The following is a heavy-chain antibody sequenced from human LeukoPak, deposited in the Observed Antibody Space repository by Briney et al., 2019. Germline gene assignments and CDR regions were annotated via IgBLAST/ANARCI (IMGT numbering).Heavy chain of an antibody. Sequence: ASVKVSCKASGYTFTSYYMHWVRQAPGQGLEWMGLINPSDGNPSYAQKFQSRVTMTRDMSTSTVFMELNSLRSGDTAVYYCARVRQGPVIDYWGQGTLVTVSS. CDR3: ARVRQGPVIDY. CDR1: GYTFTSYY. D-gene: IGHD3-16*01. V-gene: IGHV1-46*01. CDR2: INPSDGNP. J-gene: IGHJ4*02.